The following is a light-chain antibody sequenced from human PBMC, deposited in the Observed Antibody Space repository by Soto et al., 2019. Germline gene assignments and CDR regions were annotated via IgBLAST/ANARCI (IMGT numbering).Light chain of an antibody. Sequence: DIQMTQSPSSLSASVGDRVTITCRASQSISSYLNWYQQKPGKAPKLLIYAASSLQSGVPSRFSGSGSGTDFTLTISSLPPEDFATYYCQQSYSTLPTFGGGTKVEIK. CDR1: QSISSY. V-gene: IGKV1-39*01. CDR2: AAS. CDR3: QQSYSTLPT. J-gene: IGKJ4*01.